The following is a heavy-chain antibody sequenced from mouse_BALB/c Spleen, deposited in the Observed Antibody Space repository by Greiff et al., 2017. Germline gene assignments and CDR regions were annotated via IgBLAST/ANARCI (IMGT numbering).Heavy chain of an antibody. J-gene: IGHJ4*01. CDR1: GYSITSDYA. CDR2: ISYSGST. CDR3: ARVSYDGDYYAMDY. Sequence: DVHLVESGPGLVKPSQSLSLTCTVTGYSITSDYAWNWIRQFPGNKLEWMGYISYSGSTSYNPSLKSRISITRDTSKNQFFLQLNSVTTEDTATYYCARVSYDGDYYAMDYWGQGTSVTVSS. V-gene: IGHV3-2*02. D-gene: IGHD2-12*01.